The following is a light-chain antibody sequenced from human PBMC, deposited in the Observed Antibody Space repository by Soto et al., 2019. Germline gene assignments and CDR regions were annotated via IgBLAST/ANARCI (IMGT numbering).Light chain of an antibody. CDR2: EVS. Sequence: QSLLTQPPSASGSPGQSVTISCTGTSSDVGGYNYVSWYQQHPGKAPKLMIYEVSKRPSGVPDRFSGSKSGNTASLTVSGLQAEDEADYYCSSYAGSINPFVFGTGTKVTVL. CDR1: SSDVGGYNY. CDR3: SSYAGSINPFV. J-gene: IGLJ1*01. V-gene: IGLV2-8*01.